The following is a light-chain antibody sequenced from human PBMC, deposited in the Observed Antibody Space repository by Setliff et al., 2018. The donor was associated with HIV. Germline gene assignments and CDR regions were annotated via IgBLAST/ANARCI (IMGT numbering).Light chain of an antibody. CDR3: AAWDNSLSGSYV. J-gene: IGLJ1*01. CDR1: SSNIGRNY. V-gene: IGLV1-47*01. Sequence: SVLTQPPSASGTPGQRVTISCSGSSSNIGRNYVYWYQQLPGTTPKLLIYRNNQRPSEVPDRFSGSKSGTSASLAISGLRSEDEADYYCAAWDNSLSGSYVFATGTKVTVL. CDR2: RNN.